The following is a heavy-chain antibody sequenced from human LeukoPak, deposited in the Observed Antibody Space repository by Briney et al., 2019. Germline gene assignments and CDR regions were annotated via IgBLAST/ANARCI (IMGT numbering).Heavy chain of an antibody. CDR2: INVYNGNR. CDR1: GYTFSSYA. Sequence: ASVKVSCKASGYTFSSYAISWVRQAPGQGLEWMGWINVYNGNRNYAQNLQDRVTMTTDTSTSTAYMELRSLRSDDTAVYYCARVGSGRSPVYFDYWGQGTLVTVSS. J-gene: IGHJ4*02. D-gene: IGHD6-19*01. CDR3: ARVGSGRSPVYFDY. V-gene: IGHV1-18*01.